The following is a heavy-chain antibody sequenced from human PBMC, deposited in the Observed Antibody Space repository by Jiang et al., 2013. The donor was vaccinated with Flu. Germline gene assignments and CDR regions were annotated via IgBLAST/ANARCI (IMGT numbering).Heavy chain of an antibody. Sequence: WVSAISGSGGSTYYADSVKGRVHHLPETNSKNTLYLQMNSLRAEDTAVYYCAKEDQWLVFDYWGQGTPGHRLL. D-gene: IGHD6-19*01. CDR3: AKEDQWLVFDY. V-gene: IGHV3-23*01. CDR2: ISGSGGST. J-gene: IGHJ4*02.